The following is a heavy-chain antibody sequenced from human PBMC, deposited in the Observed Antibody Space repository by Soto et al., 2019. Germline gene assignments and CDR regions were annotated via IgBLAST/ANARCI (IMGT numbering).Heavy chain of an antibody. D-gene: IGHD2-15*01. CDR2: IYYTGNT. J-gene: IGHJ6*02. V-gene: IGHV4-39*01. CDR1: GDSSVSSSSYY. CDR3: ASEVSSTDGMDV. Sequence: PSETLSLTCTVSGDSSVSSSSYYWGWIRQPPGKGLEWIGSIYYTGNTFYSPSFGSRLTISVDTSKSQFSLKLRSVTAADTATYYCASEVSSTDGMDVWGQGTTVTVSS.